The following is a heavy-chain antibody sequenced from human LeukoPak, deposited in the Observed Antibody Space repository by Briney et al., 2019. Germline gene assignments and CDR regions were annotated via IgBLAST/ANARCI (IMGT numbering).Heavy chain of an antibody. Sequence: PGGSLRLSCAASGFTFSSYWMHWVRQAPGKGLVWVSRINTDGSSTSYADSVKGRFTISRDNAKNTLYLQMNSLRAEDTAVYYCARYSSSSGAFDIWGQGTMVTVSS. J-gene: IGHJ3*02. V-gene: IGHV3-74*01. CDR1: GFTFSSYW. D-gene: IGHD6-6*01. CDR2: INTDGSST. CDR3: ARYSSSSGAFDI.